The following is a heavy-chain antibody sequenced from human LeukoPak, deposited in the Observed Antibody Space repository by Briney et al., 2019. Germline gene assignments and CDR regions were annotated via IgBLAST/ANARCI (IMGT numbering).Heavy chain of an antibody. CDR2: INPSGGST. Sequence: ASVKVSCKASGYTFTSYYMHWVRQAPGQGLEWMGIINPSGGSTSYAQKFQGRVTMTRDMSTSTVYMEMNSLRAEDTAVYYCTRDPRRLDYWGQGTLVTVSS. J-gene: IGHJ4*02. CDR1: GYTFTSYY. CDR3: TRDPRRLDY. V-gene: IGHV1-46*01.